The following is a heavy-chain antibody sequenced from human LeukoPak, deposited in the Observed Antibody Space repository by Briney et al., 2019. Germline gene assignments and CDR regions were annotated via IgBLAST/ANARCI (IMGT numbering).Heavy chain of an antibody. V-gene: IGHV3-15*01. D-gene: IGHD1-20*01. J-gene: IGHJ4*02. CDR2: IKSKADGETI. CDR3: STLTSRGLSDS. Sequence: KPGGSLRLSCAASGFTFDDYGMSWVRQAPGKGLEWVGRIKSKADGETIDYAAPVKGRFTFSRDDSKNMLYLQMNSLKSEDTAVYYCSTLTSRGLSDSWGQGTLVTVSS. CDR1: GFTFDDYG.